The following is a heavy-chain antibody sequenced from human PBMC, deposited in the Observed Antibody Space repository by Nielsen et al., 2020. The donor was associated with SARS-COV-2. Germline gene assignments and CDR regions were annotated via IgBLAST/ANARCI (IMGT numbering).Heavy chain of an antibody. CDR3: ARVQGSYGYYYYYGMDV. D-gene: IGHD5-18*01. CDR2: INPSGGDT. J-gene: IGHJ6*02. V-gene: IGHV1-46*01. Sequence: VGQAPGQGLQWTGIINPSGGDTSYAQKFQGRVTMTRDTSTSTVYMELSSLRSEDTAVYYCARVQGSYGYYYYYGMDVWGQGTTVTVSS.